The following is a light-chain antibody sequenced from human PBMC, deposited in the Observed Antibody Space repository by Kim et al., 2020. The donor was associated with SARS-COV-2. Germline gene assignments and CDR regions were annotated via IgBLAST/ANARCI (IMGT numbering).Light chain of an antibody. CDR3: QQYNEWPPWT. CDR2: SAS. V-gene: IGKV3-15*01. CDR1: PSVRNN. Sequence: SPGERATVSCRASPSVRNNFAWYQQRPGQAPRLLIHSASTRATGIPVRFTGSGSGTEFTLTISNLQSEDFAIYYCQQYNEWPPWTFGQGTKVEVK. J-gene: IGKJ1*01.